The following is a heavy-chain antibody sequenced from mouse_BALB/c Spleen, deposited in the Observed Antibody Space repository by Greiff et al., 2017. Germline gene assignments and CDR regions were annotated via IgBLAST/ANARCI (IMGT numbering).Heavy chain of an antibody. D-gene: IGHD2-4*01. CDR3: AREGYDYDGAY. J-gene: IGHJ3*01. CDR2: ISYDGSN. Sequence: DVKLQESGPGLVKPSQSLSLTCSVTGYSITSGYYWNWIRQFPGNKLEWMGYISYDGSNNYNPSLKNRISITRDTSKNQFFLKLNSVTTEDTATYYCAREGYDYDGAYWGQGTLVTVSA. CDR1: GYSITSGYY. V-gene: IGHV3-6*02.